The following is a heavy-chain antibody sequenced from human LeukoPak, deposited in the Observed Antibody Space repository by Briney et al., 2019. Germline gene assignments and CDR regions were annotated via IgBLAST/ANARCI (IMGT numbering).Heavy chain of an antibody. D-gene: IGHD4-17*01. CDR2: ISTSSTTI. Sequence: GGSLRLSCVASRITFSSYSMNWVRQAPGKGLEWVSYISTSSTTIYYADSVKGRFTISRDNAKNSLYLQMNSLRDEDTAVYYCARRHGDYLGGFEYWGQGTLVTVSS. CDR3: ARRHGDYLGGFEY. V-gene: IGHV3-48*02. CDR1: RITFSSYS. J-gene: IGHJ4*02.